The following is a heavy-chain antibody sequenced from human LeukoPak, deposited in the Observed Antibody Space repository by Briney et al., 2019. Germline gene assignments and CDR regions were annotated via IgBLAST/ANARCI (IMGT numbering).Heavy chain of an antibody. D-gene: IGHD6-19*01. J-gene: IGHJ3*02. Sequence: ASVKVSCKASGYTFTSYGISWVRQAPGQGFEWMGWISAYNGNTNYAQKLQGRVTMTTDTSTSTAYMELRSLRSDDTAVYSCARMGIAVAGHDAFDIWGQGTMVTVSS. CDR2: ISAYNGNT. CDR1: GYTFTSYG. V-gene: IGHV1-18*01. CDR3: ARMGIAVAGHDAFDI.